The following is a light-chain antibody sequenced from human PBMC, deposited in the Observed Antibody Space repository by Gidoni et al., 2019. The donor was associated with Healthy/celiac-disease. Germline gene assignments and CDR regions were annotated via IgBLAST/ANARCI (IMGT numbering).Light chain of an antibody. CDR1: SSDVGGYND. J-gene: IGLJ3*02. Sequence: QSALTQPASVSGSPGQSFTISCTGTSSDVGGYNDVSWYQQHPGKAPKLMIYDVSNRPSGVSNRFSGSKSGNTASLTISGLQAEDEADYYCSSYTSSSFWVFGGGTKLTVL. CDR3: SSYTSSSFWV. V-gene: IGLV2-14*01. CDR2: DVS.